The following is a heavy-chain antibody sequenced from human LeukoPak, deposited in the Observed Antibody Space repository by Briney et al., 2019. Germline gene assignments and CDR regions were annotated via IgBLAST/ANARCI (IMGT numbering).Heavy chain of an antibody. CDR1: GYSMSSGYY. Sequence: SETLSLTCTVSGYSMSSGYYWGWIRQPPGKGLEWIGSISYSGSTYYNPSLKSRVTISVDTSKNQFSLKLSSVTAADTAVYYCARVIVVVPAAMVHDAFDIWGQGTMVTVSS. D-gene: IGHD2-2*01. CDR2: ISYSGST. V-gene: IGHV4-38-2*02. CDR3: ARVIVVVPAAMVHDAFDI. J-gene: IGHJ3*02.